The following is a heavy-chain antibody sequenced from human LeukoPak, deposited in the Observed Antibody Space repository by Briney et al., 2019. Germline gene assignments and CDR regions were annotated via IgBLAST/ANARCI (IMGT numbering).Heavy chain of an antibody. CDR1: GFTFSSYA. D-gene: IGHD3-10*01. Sequence: PGGSLRLSCAASGFTFSSYAMSWVRQAPGKGLEWVSAISGSGGSTYYADSVKGRFTISRDNSKNTLYLQMNSLRAEDTAVYYXXXXXXGWFGELLADYWGQGTLVTVSS. J-gene: IGHJ4*02. V-gene: IGHV3-23*01. CDR2: ISGSGGST. CDR3: XXXXXGWFGELLADY.